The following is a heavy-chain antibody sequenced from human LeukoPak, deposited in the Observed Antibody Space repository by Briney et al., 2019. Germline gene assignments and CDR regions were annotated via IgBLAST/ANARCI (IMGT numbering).Heavy chain of an antibody. Sequence: GGSLRLSCAASGFTFTNYWMSWVRQAPGKGLELVANIKQDRSEKYYVDSVKGRFTISRDNAKNSLYLQMNSLRAEDTAVFYCARGGGSFDYWGQGTLVTVSS. CDR2: IKQDRSEK. V-gene: IGHV3-7*01. CDR3: ARGGGSFDY. J-gene: IGHJ4*02. D-gene: IGHD3-10*01. CDR1: GFTFTNYW.